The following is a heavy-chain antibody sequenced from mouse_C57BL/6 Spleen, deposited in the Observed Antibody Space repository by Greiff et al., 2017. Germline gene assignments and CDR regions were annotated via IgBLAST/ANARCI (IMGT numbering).Heavy chain of an antibody. CDR2: IYWDDDK. CDR1: GFSLSTSGMG. D-gene: IGHD2-4*01. CDR3: ARREGGYDYDGYYYAMDY. J-gene: IGHJ4*01. V-gene: IGHV8-12*01. Sequence: QVTLKVSGPGILQSSQTLSLTCSFSGFSLSTSGMGVSWIRQPSGKGLEWLAHIYWDDDKRYNPSLKSRLTISKDTSRNQVFLKITSVDTADTATYYCARREGGYDYDGYYYAMDYWGQGTSVTVSS.